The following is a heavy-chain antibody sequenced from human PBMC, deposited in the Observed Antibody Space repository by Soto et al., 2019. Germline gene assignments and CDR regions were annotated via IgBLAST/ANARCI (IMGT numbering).Heavy chain of an antibody. J-gene: IGHJ4*02. D-gene: IGHD4-17*01. CDR3: ARSRHYGDYSFDY. CDR2: IYYSGST. V-gene: IGHV4-39*02. Sequence: QLQLQESGPGLVKPSETLSLTCTVSGGSISSSSYYWGWIRQPPGKGLEWIGSIYYSGSTYYNPSLKIRFTISDDTSKNHFPLNLSSVTAADTAVYYCARSRHYGDYSFDYWGQGTLVTVSS. CDR1: GGSISSSSYY.